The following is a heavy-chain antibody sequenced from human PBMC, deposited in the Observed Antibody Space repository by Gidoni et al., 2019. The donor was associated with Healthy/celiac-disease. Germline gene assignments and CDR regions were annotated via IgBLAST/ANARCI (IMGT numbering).Heavy chain of an antibody. Sequence: QVQLVESGGGVVQPGRSLRLSCAASGFTFSSYGSLWVRQAPGTGREWVAVISYDGSNKYYADSLKVRLTISRDKSKNTLYLQMNSLRAEDTAVYYCAKAYGPSRIKLGGWSDFDYWGQGTLVTVSS. CDR3: AKAYGPSRIKLGGWSDFDY. CDR2: ISYDGSNK. V-gene: IGHV3-30*18. D-gene: IGHD6-19*01. J-gene: IGHJ4*02. CDR1: GFTFSSYG.